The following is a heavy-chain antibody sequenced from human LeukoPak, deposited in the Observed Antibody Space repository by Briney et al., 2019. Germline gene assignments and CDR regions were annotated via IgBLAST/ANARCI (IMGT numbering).Heavy chain of an antibody. CDR1: GGTFSSYA. V-gene: IGHV1-69*06. Sequence: ASVKVSCKASGGTFSSYAISWVRQAPGQGLEWMGGIIPIFGTANYAQKFQGRVTITADKSTSTAYMEPSCLRSEDTAVYYCARDYSSSWYFDPWGQGTLVTVSS. J-gene: IGHJ4*02. CDR2: IIPIFGTA. CDR3: ARDYSSSWYFDP. D-gene: IGHD6-13*01.